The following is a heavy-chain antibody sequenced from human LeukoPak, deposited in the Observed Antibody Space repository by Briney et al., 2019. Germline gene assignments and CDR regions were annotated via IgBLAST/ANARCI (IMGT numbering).Heavy chain of an antibody. CDR1: GFTFSSYE. J-gene: IGHJ4*02. CDR3: ARGGHSSSWSPWDY. CDR2: ISSSGSTI. Sequence: GGSLRLSCAASGFTFSSYEMNWVRQAPGKGLGWVSYISSSGSTIYYADSVKGRFTISRDNAKNSLYLQMNSLRAEDTAAYYCARGGHSSSWSPWDYWGQGTLVTVSS. V-gene: IGHV3-48*03. D-gene: IGHD6-13*01.